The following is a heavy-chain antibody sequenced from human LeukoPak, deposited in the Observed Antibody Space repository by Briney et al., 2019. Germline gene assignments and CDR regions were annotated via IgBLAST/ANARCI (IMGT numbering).Heavy chain of an antibody. V-gene: IGHV4-59*01. D-gene: IGHD2-15*01. CDR2: VYYSGST. CDR1: GGSISSYY. J-gene: IGHJ4*02. CDR3: ARGGSGAYDWNY. Sequence: PSETLSLTCTVSGGSISSYYWNWIRQPPGRGLEWIGNVYYSGSTSCNPSLKSRVTISLDTSKNQFSLKLRSVTAADTAVYYCARGGSGAYDWNYWGQGTLVTVSS.